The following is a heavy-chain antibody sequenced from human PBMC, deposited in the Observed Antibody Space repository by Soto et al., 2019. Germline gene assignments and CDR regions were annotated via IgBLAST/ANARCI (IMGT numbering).Heavy chain of an antibody. D-gene: IGHD3-22*01. J-gene: IGHJ4*02. Sequence: LRLSCAASGFTLSRYGMHWVRQAPGKGLEWVAVIWFDGSNKNYADSVKGRFTVSKDNSKNTLYLQMDGLGAEDTAVYYCARAYDTSGYPYFDYWGQGTLVTVSS. CDR1: GFTLSRYG. V-gene: IGHV3-33*01. CDR2: IWFDGSNK. CDR3: ARAYDTSGYPYFDY.